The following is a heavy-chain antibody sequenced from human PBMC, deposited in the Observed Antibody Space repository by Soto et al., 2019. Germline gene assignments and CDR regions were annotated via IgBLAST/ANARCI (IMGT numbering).Heavy chain of an antibody. J-gene: IGHJ6*03. D-gene: IGHD1-1*01. V-gene: IGHV1-69*04. CDR2: IIPILDLP. CDR3: AREPPRPTGGYFYYYMDV. CDR1: GGTFSNFT. Sequence: QVQLVHSGAEVKKPGSSVKVSCRASGGTFSNFTINWVRQAPGQGLEWMGRIIPILDLPTYAQKFQGRVTITADTSTGTAYMDLSSLRSDDTAVYYCAREPPRPTGGYFYYYMDVWGTGTTVTVSS.